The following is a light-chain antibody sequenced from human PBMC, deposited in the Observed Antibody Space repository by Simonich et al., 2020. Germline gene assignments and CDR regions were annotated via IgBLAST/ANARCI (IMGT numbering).Light chain of an antibody. J-gene: IGLJ3*02. CDR2: EDN. V-gene: IGLV6-57*03. CDR1: SGSIASNY. CDR3: QSYDSSNWV. Sequence: NFMLTQPHSVSESPGKTVTISCTRSSGSIASNYVQWYQPRPGSAPTPVIYEDNQRPPGGPCRFSGSSDISSNSSSLTISGLKTEDEADYYCQSYDSSNWVFGGGTKLTVL.